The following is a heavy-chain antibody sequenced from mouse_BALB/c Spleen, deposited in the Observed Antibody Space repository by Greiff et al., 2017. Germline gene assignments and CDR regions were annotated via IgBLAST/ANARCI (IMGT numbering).Heavy chain of an antibody. Sequence: QVQLKESGPELEKPGASVKISCKASGYAFSSSWMNWVKQRPGQGLEWIGRIYPGDGDTNYNGKFKGKATLTADKSSSTAYMQLSSLTSVDSAVYFCARSWDEGDYAMDYWGQGTSVTVSS. CDR3: ARSWDEGDYAMDY. CDR1: GYAFSSSW. V-gene: IGHV1-82*01. J-gene: IGHJ4*01. D-gene: IGHD4-1*01. CDR2: IYPGDGDT.